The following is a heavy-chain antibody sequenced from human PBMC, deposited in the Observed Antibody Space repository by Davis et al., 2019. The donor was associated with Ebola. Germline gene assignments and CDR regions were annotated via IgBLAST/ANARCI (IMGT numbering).Heavy chain of an antibody. Sequence: PSETLSLTCTVSGGSISSYYWSWIRQPAGKGLEWIGRIYTSGSTNYNPSLKSRVTISVDTSKNQFSLKLSSVTAADTAVYYCARVAGTYYYDSSGYYRKIYYFDYWGQGTLVTVSS. CDR2: IYTSGST. J-gene: IGHJ4*02. D-gene: IGHD3-22*01. CDR3: ARVAGTYYYDSSGYYRKIYYFDY. CDR1: GGSISSYY. V-gene: IGHV4-4*07.